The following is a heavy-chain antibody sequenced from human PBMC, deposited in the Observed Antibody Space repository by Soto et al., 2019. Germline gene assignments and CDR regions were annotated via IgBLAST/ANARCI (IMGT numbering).Heavy chain of an antibody. CDR3: ARDNVASTNNFWFDP. D-gene: IGHD1-1*01. J-gene: IGHJ5*02. Sequence: QVQLVESGGGVVQPGRSLRLSCAASGFTFSSYGMHWVRLTPGKGLEWVALVWNDGTNPYYADSVQGRFTISRDNSKNTLYLQMNRLSAEHTAVYYCARDNVASTNNFWFDPRGQGTLVTVSS. V-gene: IGHV3-33*01. CDR2: VWNDGTNP. CDR1: GFTFSSYG.